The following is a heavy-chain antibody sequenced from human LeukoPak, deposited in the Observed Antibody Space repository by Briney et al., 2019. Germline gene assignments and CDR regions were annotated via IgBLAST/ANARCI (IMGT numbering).Heavy chain of an antibody. D-gene: IGHD3-16*01. CDR1: GGSISSYY. V-gene: IGHV4-59*08. Sequence: PSETLSLTCTVSGGSISSYYWSWIRQPPGKGLDWIGYIYYSGNTNYNPSHKSRVTMSVDTSKNQLSLKLSSVTAADTAVYYCARPRGEFHYYAFDIWGHGTMVTVSS. CDR3: ARPRGEFHYYAFDI. J-gene: IGHJ3*02. CDR2: IYYSGNT.